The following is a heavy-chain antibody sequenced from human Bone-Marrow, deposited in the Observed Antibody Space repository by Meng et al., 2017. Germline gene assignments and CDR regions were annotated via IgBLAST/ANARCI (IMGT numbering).Heavy chain of an antibody. V-gene: IGHV1-8*03. CDR3: ARGRELAEQYTYEGY. CDR2: MNPNSGNT. J-gene: IGHJ4*02. D-gene: IGHD1-26*01. CDR1: GGTFSSYA. Sequence: ASVKVSCKASGGTFSSYAISWVRQATGQGLEWMGWMNPNSGNTGYAQKFQGRVTITRNTSISTAYMELSSLRSEDTAVYYCARGRELAEQYTYEGYWGQGTLVTVSS.